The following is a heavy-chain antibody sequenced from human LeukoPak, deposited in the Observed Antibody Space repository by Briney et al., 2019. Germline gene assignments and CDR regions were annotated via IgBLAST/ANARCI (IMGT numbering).Heavy chain of an antibody. Sequence: ASVKVSCKASGYTFTNYAIHWVRQAPGQRLEWMAWINAGNGNTKYSQKFQGRVTITRDTSASTTYMELSSLISEDAAVYYCARTGPSLPFDYWGQGTLVTVSS. J-gene: IGHJ4*02. CDR2: INAGNGNT. V-gene: IGHV1-3*01. CDR1: GYTFTNYA. CDR3: ARTGPSLPFDY.